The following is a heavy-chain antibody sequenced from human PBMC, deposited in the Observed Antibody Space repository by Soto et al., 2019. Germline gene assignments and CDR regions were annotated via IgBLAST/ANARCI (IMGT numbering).Heavy chain of an antibody. Sequence: LRLSCVASGFTFSSYSMSWVRQAPGKGLEWVSGFRAGGDDGTTYYADSVKGRFTISRDNSKNTLFLQMNSLRAEDTAIYYCAKKVNSGSGSQYFDYFGQGTLVTVSS. J-gene: IGHJ4*02. CDR1: GFTFSSYS. V-gene: IGHV3-23*01. CDR2: FRAGGDDGTT. D-gene: IGHD3-10*01. CDR3: AKKVNSGSGSQYFDY.